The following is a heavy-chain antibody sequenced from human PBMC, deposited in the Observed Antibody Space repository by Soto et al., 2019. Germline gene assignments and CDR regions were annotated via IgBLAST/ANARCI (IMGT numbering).Heavy chain of an antibody. CDR1: GFTFTTHA. D-gene: IGHD3-9*01. Sequence: VQVLESGGGLVQPGGSLRLSCKVSGFTFTTHAMTWVRQAPGKGLQWVSTISGRSEATYYADSVKGRFTISRDNSKNTLDLQMNRLRGEDTAVYFCAGGAFYDILTGYVYYGMDVWGQGTTVTVSS. V-gene: IGHV3-23*01. CDR2: ISGRSEAT. CDR3: AGGAFYDILTGYVYYGMDV. J-gene: IGHJ6*02.